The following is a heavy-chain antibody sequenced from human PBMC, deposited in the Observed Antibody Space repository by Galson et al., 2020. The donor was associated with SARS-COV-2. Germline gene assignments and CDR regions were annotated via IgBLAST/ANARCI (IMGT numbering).Heavy chain of an antibody. CDR2: IHYSGTT. CDR3: ARHLPSASWWGENWFDP. J-gene: IGHJ5*02. V-gene: IGHV4-39*01. CDR1: GASISGSSYF. Sequence: SQTLSLTCTVSGASISGSSYFWGWVRQPPGKGLEWIGIIHYSGTTYYNPSLKSRATISVDTSKNIFSLTLTSVTATDTAIYYCARHLPSASWWGENWFDPWGQGTRVTVS. D-gene: IGHD6-13*01.